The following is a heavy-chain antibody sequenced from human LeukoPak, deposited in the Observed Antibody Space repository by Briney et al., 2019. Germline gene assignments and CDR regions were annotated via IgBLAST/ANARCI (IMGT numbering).Heavy chain of an antibody. J-gene: IGHJ4*02. Sequence: GGSLRLSCAASAFTFSSYGMHWVRQAPGKGLEWVSAIRGSGDTALYADSVKGRFTISRDNFKNIVYLEMNSLRAEDTATYYCAKVTWESRPPDCNSWGPGTLVTVSS. V-gene: IGHV3-23*01. CDR2: IRGSGDTA. CDR1: AFTFSSYG. CDR3: AKVTWESRPPDCNS. D-gene: IGHD6-6*01.